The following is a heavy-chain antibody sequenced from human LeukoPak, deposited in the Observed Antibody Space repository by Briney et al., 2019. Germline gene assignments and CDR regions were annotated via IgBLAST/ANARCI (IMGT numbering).Heavy chain of an antibody. V-gene: IGHV3-30*18. J-gene: IGHJ4*02. CDR1: GFTFSTYG. Sequence: GGSLRLSCAASGFTFSTYGMHWVRQAPGKGLEWVAVISYDGSNKYYTDSVKGRFTISRDNSKNTLYLQMNSLRTEDTAVYYCAKSDLGPRSRKVGHFDYWGQGTLVTVSS. CDR2: ISYDGSNK. D-gene: IGHD1-14*01. CDR3: AKSDLGPRSRKVGHFDY.